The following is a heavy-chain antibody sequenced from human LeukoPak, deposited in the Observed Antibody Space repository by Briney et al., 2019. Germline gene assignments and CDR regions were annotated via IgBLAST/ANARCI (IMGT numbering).Heavy chain of an antibody. V-gene: IGHV4-59*01. CDR2: VSYTGGT. J-gene: IGHJ4*02. Sequence: ETLSLTCTVSGGSITSYYCTWLRQPPGKGPEWIGYVSYTGGTNYNPSLTSRLTISMDTSKNQFSLKLTSVSAADTAVYYCATGDTYIDYWGQGTLVTVSS. CDR3: ATGDTYIDY. D-gene: IGHD5-18*01. CDR1: GGSITSYY.